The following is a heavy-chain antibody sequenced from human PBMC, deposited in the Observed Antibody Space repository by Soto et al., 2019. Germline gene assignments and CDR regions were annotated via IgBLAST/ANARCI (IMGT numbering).Heavy chain of an antibody. J-gene: IGHJ4*02. CDR2: IYGVDSDT. D-gene: IGHD1-26*01. Sequence: PVESVKISCSVSGYIFANYWIGWVRQMPGKGLEWMGIIYGVDSDTKYSPSFQGQVTISADKSIFTAYLQWRSLKASDTAMYYCASLSRLGPQSALDYWGLGTLVTVSS. CDR3: ASLSRLGPQSALDY. V-gene: IGHV5-51*01. CDR1: GYIFANYW.